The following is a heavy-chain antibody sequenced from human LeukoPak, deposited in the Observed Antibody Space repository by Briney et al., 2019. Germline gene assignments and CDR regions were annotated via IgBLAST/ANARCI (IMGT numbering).Heavy chain of an antibody. V-gene: IGHV4-30-2*01. CDR3: ARDGYGDY. Sequence: SETLSLTCTVSGGSISSGGYYWSWLRQPPGKGLEWIGYIYHSGSTYYNPSLKSRVTISVDRSKNQFSLKLSSVTAADTAVYYCARDGYGDYWGQGTLVTVSS. CDR1: GGSISSGGYY. J-gene: IGHJ4*02. D-gene: IGHD5-12*01. CDR2: IYHSGST.